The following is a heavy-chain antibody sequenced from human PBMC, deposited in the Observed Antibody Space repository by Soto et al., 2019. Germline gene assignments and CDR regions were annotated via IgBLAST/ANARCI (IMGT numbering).Heavy chain of an antibody. CDR2: INHSGRV. CDR3: STRAYDTNGYYRFDP. CDR1: GGSFSGHS. Sequence: TLSLTCAVYGGSFSGHSWTWIRQSPWKGLEWIGDINHSGRVNYSPSLKSRVTISLDTSKNQFSLTLSAVTAADTAMYYCSTRAYDTNGYYRFDPWGQGTLVTVSS. D-gene: IGHD3-22*01. J-gene: IGHJ5*01. V-gene: IGHV4-34*01.